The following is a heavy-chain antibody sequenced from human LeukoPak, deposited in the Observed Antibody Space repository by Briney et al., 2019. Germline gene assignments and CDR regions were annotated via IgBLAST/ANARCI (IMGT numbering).Heavy chain of an antibody. CDR1: GFTFSNYA. D-gene: IGHD3-9*01. J-gene: IGHJ4*02. CDR3: AKDVFELYDIYDH. Sequence: GGSLRLSCAASGFTFSNYAMSWVRQAPGKGLEWVSAISGNGGSTFDADSVKGRFTISRDNSKNTLYLQMNSLRAEDTAIYYCAKDVFELYDIYDHWGQGTLVTVSS. V-gene: IGHV3-23*01. CDR2: ISGNGGST.